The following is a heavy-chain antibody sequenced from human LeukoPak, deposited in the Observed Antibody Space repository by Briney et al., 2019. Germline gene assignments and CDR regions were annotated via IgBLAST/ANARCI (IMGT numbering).Heavy chain of an antibody. Sequence: SETLSLTCTVSGGSISSGDYYWSWIRQPPGKGLEWIGYIYHSGSTYYNPSLKSRVTISVDTSKNQFSLKLSSVTAADTAVYYCARAIFGVVRYYYYMDVWGKGTTVTVSS. CDR2: IYHSGST. CDR3: ARAIFGVVRYYYYMDV. CDR1: GGSISSGDYY. D-gene: IGHD3-3*01. V-gene: IGHV4-30-4*08. J-gene: IGHJ6*03.